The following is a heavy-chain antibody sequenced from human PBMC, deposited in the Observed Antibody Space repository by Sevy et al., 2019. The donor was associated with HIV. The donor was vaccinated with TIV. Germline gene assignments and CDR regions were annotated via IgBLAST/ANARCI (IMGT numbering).Heavy chain of an antibody. CDR1: EFTFSSYS. Sequence: GGSLRLSCAASEFTFSSYSMNWVRQAPGKGLEWVSSISSSSSYIYYADSVKGRFTISRDNAKNSLYLQMNSLRAEDTAVYYCARDVVTRYFDLWGRGTLVTVSS. V-gene: IGHV3-21*01. CDR3: ARDVVTRYFDL. J-gene: IGHJ2*01. D-gene: IGHD3-22*01. CDR2: ISSSSSYI.